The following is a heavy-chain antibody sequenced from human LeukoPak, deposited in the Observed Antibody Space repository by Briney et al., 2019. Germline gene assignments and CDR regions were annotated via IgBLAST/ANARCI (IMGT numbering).Heavy chain of an antibody. J-gene: IGHJ4*02. CDR1: AFIVKTDY. CDR3: AKDRGY. V-gene: IGHV3-66*01. CDR2: IYGDSNT. Sequence: TGGSLRLSCAASAFIVKTDYVGWVRQAPGKGPEWVSLIYGDSNTYYADSVKGRFTISRDNSKNTLYLQMDSLRAEDTAVYYCAKDRGYWGQGTLVTVSS.